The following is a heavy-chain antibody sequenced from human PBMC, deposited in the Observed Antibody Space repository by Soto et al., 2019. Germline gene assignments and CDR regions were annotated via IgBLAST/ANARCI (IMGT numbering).Heavy chain of an antibody. CDR1: GDTVSSNRAA. V-gene: IGHV6-1*01. J-gene: IGHJ6*02. D-gene: IGHD5-12*01. CDR2: TYYRTRWYN. Sequence: LTCAISGDTVSSNRAAWNWSRQSPSRGLEWLGRTYYRTRWYNDYAVSVKGRITINPDPSRNQFYLQVNSVTSEDTAVYYCAAATRGSLYYGLDVWGQGTTVTVS. CDR3: AAATRGSLYYGLDV.